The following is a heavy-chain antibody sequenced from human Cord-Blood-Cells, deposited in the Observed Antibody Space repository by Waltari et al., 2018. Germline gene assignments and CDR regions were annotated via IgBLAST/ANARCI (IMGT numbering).Heavy chain of an antibody. CDR3: ARHRCSDWRSWYFDL. CDR2: MYPGGTDT. CDR1: GYSFTSYW. V-gene: IGHV5-51*01. D-gene: IGHD1-1*01. J-gene: IGHJ2*01. Sequence: EVQLVQAGAEVKKPGESLKISCKGSGYSFTSYWNGWVRQMPGKGREWMGLMYPGGTDTRCVPSSQGQVTTAADESFSTASLQGSILQASDTSTYYCARHRCSDWRSWYFDLWGRGTLVTVSS.